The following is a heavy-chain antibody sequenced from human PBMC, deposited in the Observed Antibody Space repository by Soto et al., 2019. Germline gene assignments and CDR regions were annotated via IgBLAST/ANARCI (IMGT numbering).Heavy chain of an antibody. CDR3: ASGVGRRLWSKRGYYYYGMDV. V-gene: IGHV1-69*01. CDR1: GGTFSSYA. J-gene: IGHJ6*02. D-gene: IGHD5-18*01. CDR2: IVPIFGTA. Sequence: QVQLVQSGAEVKKPGSSVKVSCKASGGTFSSYAISWVRQAPGQGPEWMGGIVPIFGTANYAQKFQGRVTITADESTSTVYMELSSLRSEDTSVYYCASGVGRRLWSKRGYYYYGMDVWGQGTTVTVSS.